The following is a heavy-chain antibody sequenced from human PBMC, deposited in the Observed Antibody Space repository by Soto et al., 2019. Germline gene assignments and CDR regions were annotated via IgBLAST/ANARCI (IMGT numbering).Heavy chain of an antibody. CDR1: GFTFSDYY. V-gene: IGHV3-72*01. CDR3: ARGHWGLDF. CDR2: SRNKANSYTT. D-gene: IGHD7-27*01. J-gene: IGHJ4*01. Sequence: EVQLVESGGGLVQPGGSLRLSCAVSGFTFSDYYMDWVRQVPGKGLEWIARSRNKANSYTTVYAASLQGRFTISRDDSKNSLYLQMNSLKTEDTAVYYCARGHWGLDFWGHGTLVTVSS.